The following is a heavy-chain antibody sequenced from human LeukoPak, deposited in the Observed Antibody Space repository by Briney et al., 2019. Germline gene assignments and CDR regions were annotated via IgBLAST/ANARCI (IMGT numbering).Heavy chain of an antibody. CDR1: GHSLINYG. D-gene: IGHD1-26*01. V-gene: IGHV1-18*01. CDR3: ARARYAGSSTDAFDF. J-gene: IGHJ3*01. Sequence: ASVKVSCKASGHSLINYGISWVRQAPGQGLEWMGWTSDYNGNRNIDYAQKFQGRVTMTTDTSTSTAYMELRSLRSDDTAAYYCARARYAGSSTDAFDFWGQGTMVSVSS. CDR2: TSDYNGNR.